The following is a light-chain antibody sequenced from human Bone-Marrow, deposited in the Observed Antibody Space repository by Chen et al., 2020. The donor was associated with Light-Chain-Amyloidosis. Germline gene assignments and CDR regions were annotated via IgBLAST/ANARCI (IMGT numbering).Light chain of an antibody. Sequence: DIVMTQFPDSLAVSLGERATINCKSSQSVLYSSNNKNYLAWYQQKPGQPPKLLISWASTRESGVPDRFSGSGPGTDFTLTISSLQAEDVAVYYCQQYYSIPVTFGPGTKVD. CDR2: WAS. CDR1: QSVLYSSNNKNY. J-gene: IGKJ3*01. CDR3: QQYYSIPVT. V-gene: IGKV4-1*01.